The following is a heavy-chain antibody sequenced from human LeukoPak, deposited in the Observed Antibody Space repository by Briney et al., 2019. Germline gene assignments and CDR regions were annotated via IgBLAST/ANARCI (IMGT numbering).Heavy chain of an antibody. V-gene: IGHV3-7*01. CDR1: GFTFSTYW. CDR2: IKQDGSEK. J-gene: IGHJ4*02. Sequence: SGGSLRLSCAASGFTFSTYWMSWVRQAPGKGLEWVANIKQDGSEKYYVDSVKGRFTISRVNAKNPLYLQMNSLRAEDTAVYYCARYNWNLDYWGQGTLVTVSS. D-gene: IGHD1-20*01. CDR3: ARYNWNLDY.